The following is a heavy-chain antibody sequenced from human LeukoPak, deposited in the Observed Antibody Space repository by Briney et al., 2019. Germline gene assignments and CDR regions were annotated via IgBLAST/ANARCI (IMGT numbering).Heavy chain of an antibody. Sequence: GGSLRLSCAASGFTFSSYSMNWVRQAPGKGLDGVHSISSSSSYIYYADSVKGRFTISRDNAKNSLYLQMNSLRAEDTAVYYCARGGDSSGYIAEYFQHWGQGTLVTVSS. CDR1: GFTFSSYS. D-gene: IGHD3-22*01. V-gene: IGHV3-21*01. CDR3: ARGGDSSGYIAEYFQH. J-gene: IGHJ1*01. CDR2: ISSSSSYI.